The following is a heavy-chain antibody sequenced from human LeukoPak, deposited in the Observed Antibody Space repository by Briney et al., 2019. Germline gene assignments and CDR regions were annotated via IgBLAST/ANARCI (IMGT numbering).Heavy chain of an antibody. CDR3: ARAYGSGSYYTDY. J-gene: IGHJ4*02. V-gene: IGHV1-2*04. CDR1: GYTFTGCY. D-gene: IGHD3-10*01. CDR2: INPNSGGT. Sequence: ASVKVSCKASGYTFTGCYMHWVRQAPGQGLEWMGWINPNSGGTNYAQKFQGWVTMTRDTSISTAYMELSRLRSDDTAVYYCARAYGSGSYYTDYWGQGTLVTASS.